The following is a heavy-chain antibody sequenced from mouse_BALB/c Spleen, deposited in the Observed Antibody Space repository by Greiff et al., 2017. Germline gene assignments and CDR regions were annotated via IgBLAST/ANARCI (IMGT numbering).Heavy chain of an antibody. Sequence: QVQLQQPGAELVKPGASVKLSCKASGYTFTSYYMYWVKQRPGQGLEWIGGINPSNGGTNFNEKFKSKATLTVDKSSSTAYMQLSSLTSEDSAVYYCTKSLYYGSSPWYFDVWGAGTTVTVSS. D-gene: IGHD1-1*01. CDR3: TKSLYYGSSPWYFDV. J-gene: IGHJ1*01. V-gene: IGHV1S81*02. CDR1: GYTFTSYY. CDR2: INPSNGGT.